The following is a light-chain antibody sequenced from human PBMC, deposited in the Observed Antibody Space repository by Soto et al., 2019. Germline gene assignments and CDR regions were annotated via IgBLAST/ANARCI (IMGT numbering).Light chain of an antibody. V-gene: IGKV2-30*01. CDR3: MQATHWPFI. J-gene: IGKJ4*01. CDR2: KVS. Sequence: DVVMTQSPVSLPVTLGQPASISCRSSQGLVYSDGNTYLNCFHQRPGQSPRRLIYKVSDRDSGVPDRLSGSESGTDFTLKVSMVEAEDVGVYYYMQATHWPFIFCGGTKVEIK. CDR1: QGLVYSDGNTY.